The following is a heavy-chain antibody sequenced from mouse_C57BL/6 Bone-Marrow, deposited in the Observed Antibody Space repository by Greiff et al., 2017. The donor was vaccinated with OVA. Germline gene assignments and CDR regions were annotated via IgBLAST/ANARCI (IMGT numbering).Heavy chain of an antibody. J-gene: IGHJ2*01. D-gene: IGHD1-1*01. CDR3: ARIYYGSPYYFDY. CDR1: GYTFTSYW. V-gene: IGHV1-64*01. Sequence: QVQLQQSGAELVKPGASVKLSCKASGYTFTSYWMHWVKQRPGQGLEWIGMIHPNSGSTNYNEKFKSKATLTVDKSSSTAYMQLSSLTSEDSAVYYCARIYYGSPYYFDYWGQGTTLTVSS. CDR2: IHPNSGST.